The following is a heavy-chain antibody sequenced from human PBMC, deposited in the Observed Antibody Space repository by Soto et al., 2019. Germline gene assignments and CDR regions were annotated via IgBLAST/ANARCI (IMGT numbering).Heavy chain of an antibody. D-gene: IGHD1-20*01. CDR2: FYVDGCST. CDR1: GFTFSNYW. CDR3: ARDNWNTV. V-gene: IGHV3-74*01. Sequence: GGSLRLSCAASGFTFSNYWMHWVRQFPGKGFVWLSFFYVDGCSTFYAASVNGLFTISRDNAKNTVYLQMNSLRAEDTAVYYCARDNWNTVWGQGTMVTVSS. J-gene: IGHJ3*01.